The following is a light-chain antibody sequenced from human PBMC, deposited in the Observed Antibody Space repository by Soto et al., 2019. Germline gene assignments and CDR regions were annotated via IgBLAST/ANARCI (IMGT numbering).Light chain of an antibody. CDR3: QQAHRLPRT. CDR1: QGISNW. CDR2: TAS. J-gene: IGKJ1*01. Sequence: DIQMTQSPSSVSASVGDRVTITCRASQGISNWLAWYQQKPGKAPKLLIYTASNLQSGVPSRFSGSGSGTDFTLTSSSLQPEDLATDYCQQAHRLPRTFGQGTKVEIK. V-gene: IGKV1-12*01.